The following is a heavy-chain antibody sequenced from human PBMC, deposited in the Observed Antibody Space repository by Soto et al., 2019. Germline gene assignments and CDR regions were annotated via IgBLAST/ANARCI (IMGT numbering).Heavy chain of an antibody. J-gene: IGHJ4*02. CDR2: IYYSGRT. D-gene: IGHD6-19*01. V-gene: IGHV4-59*01. CDR3: ARDLRESRGWAYSFDY. CDR1: CGSIIRYY. Sequence: AETLSLTSSFSCGSIIRYYWSWIRQPPGKVLEWIGYIYYSGRTNYTPPLKSPVTISVDTSKNQFSLKLSSVTDADTALYYCARDLRESRGWAYSFDYWGQGTLVTVSS.